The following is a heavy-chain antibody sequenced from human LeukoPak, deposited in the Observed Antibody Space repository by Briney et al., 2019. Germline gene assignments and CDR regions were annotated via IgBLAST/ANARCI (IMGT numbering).Heavy chain of an antibody. J-gene: IGHJ6*04. CDR3: ARGMGGLWLDV. Sequence: SETLSLTCAVYGGSFSGYYWSWIRQPPGKGLEWIGEINHSGSTNYNPSLKSRVTISVNTSKNQFFLKLSSVTAADTAVYYCARGMGGLWLDVWGKGTTVTVSS. CDR1: GGSFSGYY. V-gene: IGHV4-34*01. CDR2: INHSGST. D-gene: IGHD3-10*01.